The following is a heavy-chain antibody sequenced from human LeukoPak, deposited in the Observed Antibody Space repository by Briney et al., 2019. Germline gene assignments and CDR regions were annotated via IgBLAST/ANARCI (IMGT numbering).Heavy chain of an antibody. CDR1: GGSISSSSYY. J-gene: IGHJ4*02. CDR2: IYYSRCT. Sequence: SETLSLTCTVSGGSISSSSYYWGWIPQPPGKGLEWFGRIYYSRCTKYNLSLKSQVTISVDPSKIQFSLELSTVTAADTAVYYCARQGYCSSTSCYNRGFFDYWGQGTLVTVSS. V-gene: IGHV4-39*01. D-gene: IGHD2-2*01. CDR3: ARQGYCSSTSCYNRGFFDY.